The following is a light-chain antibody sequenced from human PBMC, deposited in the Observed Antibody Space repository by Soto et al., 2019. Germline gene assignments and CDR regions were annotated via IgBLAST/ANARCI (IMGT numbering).Light chain of an antibody. J-gene: IGKJ1*01. Sequence: EILMTQSPATLSESPKEKAILSCRASQGVSSNLAWYQQKPGQAPRLLIYGASTRATGIPARFSGSGSGTEFTLTISSLQSEDFAVYYCQQYNNWPRTFGQGTKV. CDR3: QQYNNWPRT. CDR2: GAS. V-gene: IGKV3-15*01. CDR1: QGVSSN.